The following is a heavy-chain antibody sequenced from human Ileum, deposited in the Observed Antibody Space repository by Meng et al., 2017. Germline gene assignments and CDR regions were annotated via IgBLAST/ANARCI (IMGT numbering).Heavy chain of an antibody. Sequence: GGSLRLSCAASGFTFSSYAMSWVRQAPGKGLEWVSAISGSGGSTYYADSVKGRFTISRDNSKNTLYLQMNSLRAEDTAVYYCAKLFSFLLVGSPLPYFDYWGQGTLVTVSS. CDR3: AKLFSFLLVGSPLPYFDY. V-gene: IGHV3-23*01. D-gene: IGHD3-10*01. CDR2: ISGSGGST. CDR1: GFTFSSYA. J-gene: IGHJ4*02.